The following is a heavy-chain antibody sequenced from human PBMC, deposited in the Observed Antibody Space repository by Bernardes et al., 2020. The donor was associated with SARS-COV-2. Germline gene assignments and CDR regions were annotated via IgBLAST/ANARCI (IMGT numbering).Heavy chain of an antibody. CDR2: ISYDGSNK. CDR3: AREDILTAGDAFDI. J-gene: IGHJ3*02. V-gene: IGHV3-30-3*01. D-gene: IGHD3-9*01. CDR1: GFTFSSYA. Sequence: GGSLRLSCAASGFTFSSYAMHWVRQAPGKGLEWVAVISYDGSNKYYADSVKGRFTISRDNSKNTLYLQMNSLRAEDTAVYYCAREDILTAGDAFDIWGQGTMVTVSS.